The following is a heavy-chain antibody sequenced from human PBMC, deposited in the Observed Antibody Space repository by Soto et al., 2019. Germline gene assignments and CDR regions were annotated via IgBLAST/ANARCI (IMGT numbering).Heavy chain of an antibody. CDR3: AREGRLTGTDVFDY. Sequence: QVQLVQAGAEVTKPGSSVKVSCKISGGTFSPYGVSWGRQAPGQGLEWMGMIIPIFDTTNYAQKFQGRVKITADPSTSTAYMELSSLRSEDTAVYYCAREGRLTGTDVFDYWGQGTLVTVSS. CDR2: IIPIFDTT. J-gene: IGHJ4*02. V-gene: IGHV1-69*18. D-gene: IGHD1-20*01. CDR1: GGTFSPYG.